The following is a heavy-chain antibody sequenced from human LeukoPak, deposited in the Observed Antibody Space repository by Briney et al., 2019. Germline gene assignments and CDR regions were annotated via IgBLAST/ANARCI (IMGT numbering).Heavy chain of an antibody. V-gene: IGHV4-59*01. CDR2: IYYRGST. D-gene: IGHD3-22*01. J-gene: IGHJ4*02. CDR1: GGSISSYY. CDR3: ARGSHYDSSGYPYVDY. Sequence: KPSETLSLTCTVSGGSISSYYWSWIRQPPGKGLEWIGYIYYRGSTNYNPSLKSRVTISVDTSKNQFSLKLSSVTAADTAVYYCARGSHYDSSGYPYVDYWGQGTLVTVSS.